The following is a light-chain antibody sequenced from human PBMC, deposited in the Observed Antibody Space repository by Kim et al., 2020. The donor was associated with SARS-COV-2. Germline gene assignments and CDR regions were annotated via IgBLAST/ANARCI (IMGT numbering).Light chain of an antibody. CDR1: QRISND. Sequence: ASVGDRVTITCRASQRISNDLAWYQQKPGKAPKLLIYAASALQSGVPSRFSGSGSGTDFTLTITRLQPEDVATYYCQKYNSAPWTFGQGTKVDIK. J-gene: IGKJ1*01. CDR3: QKYNSAPWT. V-gene: IGKV1-27*01. CDR2: AAS.